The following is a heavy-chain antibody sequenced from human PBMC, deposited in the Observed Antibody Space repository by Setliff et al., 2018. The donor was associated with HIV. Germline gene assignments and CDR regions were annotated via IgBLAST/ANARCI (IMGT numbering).Heavy chain of an antibody. V-gene: IGHV4-39*07. CDR3: ARDDEMGTVTEHYYYGMGV. Sequence: PSETLSLTCTISGGSISSGSYYWGWIRQPPGKGLEWIGTIYYRGSTYYNPSLKSRVTISVDTSKNQFYLRLSSVTAADTAVYYCARDDEMGTVTEHYYYGMGVWGQGTTVTVSS. D-gene: IGHD4-4*01. J-gene: IGHJ6*02. CDR1: GGSISSGSYY. CDR2: IYYRGST.